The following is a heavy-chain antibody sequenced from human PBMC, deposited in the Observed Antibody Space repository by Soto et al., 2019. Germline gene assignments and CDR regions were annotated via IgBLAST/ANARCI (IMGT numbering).Heavy chain of an antibody. CDR3: ARDFKGRISAACYSPSDY. V-gene: IGHV1-69*08. Sequence: QVQLVQSGAEVKKPGSSVKVSCKASGGTFSTYTITWVRQAPGQGLEWMGRIIPVFGTTNYVQKFQGRVTITADTSTSTAYMELSSLRSEDTAIYYCARDFKGRISAACYSPSDYWGQGTLVTVSS. D-gene: IGHD2-15*01. CDR2: IIPVFGTT. CDR1: GGTFSTYT. J-gene: IGHJ4*02.